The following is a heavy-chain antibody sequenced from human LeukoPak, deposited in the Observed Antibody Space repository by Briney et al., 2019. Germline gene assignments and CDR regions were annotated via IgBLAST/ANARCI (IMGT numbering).Heavy chain of an antibody. J-gene: IGHJ4*02. D-gene: IGHD6-13*01. Sequence: PSETLSLTCAVSGGSTSSGGYSWSWIRQPPGKGLEWIGYIYHSGSTYYNPSLKSRVTISVDRSKNQFSLKLSSVTAADTAVYYCARGGQQPYYFDYWGQGTLVTVSS. V-gene: IGHV4-30-2*01. CDR2: IYHSGST. CDR1: GGSTSSGGYS. CDR3: ARGGQQPYYFDY.